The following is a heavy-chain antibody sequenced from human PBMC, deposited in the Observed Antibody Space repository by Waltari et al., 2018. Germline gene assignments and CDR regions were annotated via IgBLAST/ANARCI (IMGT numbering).Heavy chain of an antibody. CDR1: GFTFSRPW. J-gene: IGHJ4*02. Sequence: EVQVVESGGGLVQPGGSLRLSWAASGFTFSRPWMTWVRQAPGKGLEWVANIKTDGSETYYVDSVKGRFTISRDNTKNSLYLQMSSLRAEDTAVYYCAIGGVETSWYWRYWGQGTLVTVSS. CDR2: IKTDGSET. D-gene: IGHD6-13*01. V-gene: IGHV3-7*01. CDR3: AIGGVETSWYWRY.